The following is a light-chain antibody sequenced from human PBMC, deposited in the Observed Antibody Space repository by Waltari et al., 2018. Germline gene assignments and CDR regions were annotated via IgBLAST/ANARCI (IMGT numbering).Light chain of an antibody. V-gene: IGKV1-39*01. CDR3: QQHDNLPLT. CDR1: QSISSY. Sequence: DIQMTQSPSSLSASVVDRVTITCRASQSISSYLNWYQQKPGKAPKLLIYAASSLQSGVPSRFSGSGSGTDFTLTISSLQPEDFATYYCQQHDNLPLTFGGGTKVEIK. CDR2: AAS. J-gene: IGKJ4*01.